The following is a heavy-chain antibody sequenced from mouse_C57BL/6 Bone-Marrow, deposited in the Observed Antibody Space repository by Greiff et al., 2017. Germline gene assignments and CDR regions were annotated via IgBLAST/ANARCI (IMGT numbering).Heavy chain of an antibody. CDR2: IDPEDGET. Sequence: VQLQQSGAELVKPGASVKLSCTASGFNIKDYYMHWVKQRTEQGLEWIGRIDPEDGETKYAPKFKGKATMTAAKSSNTAYLQLSSLTSEDSAVYYCARWGLNGAWFAYWGQGTLVTVSA. D-gene: IGHD2-4*01. J-gene: IGHJ3*01. CDR3: ARWGLNGAWFAY. V-gene: IGHV14-2*01. CDR1: GFNIKDYY.